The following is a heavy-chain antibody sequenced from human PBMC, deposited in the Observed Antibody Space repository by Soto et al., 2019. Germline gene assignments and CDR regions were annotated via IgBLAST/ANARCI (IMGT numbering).Heavy chain of an antibody. CDR3: ARSRYIHSSSCYYFDY. CDR2: ISSSGSTI. D-gene: IGHD6-13*01. CDR1: GFSFSDYY. Sequence: PGGALRLSCAASGFSFSDYYMSWIRQAPGKGLGWGSYISSSGSTIYYADSVKGLFTISRDNAKNSLYLQMNSLRAEDTAVYYCARSRYIHSSSCYYFDYWGQGTLVTVYS. J-gene: IGHJ4*02. V-gene: IGHV3-11*01.